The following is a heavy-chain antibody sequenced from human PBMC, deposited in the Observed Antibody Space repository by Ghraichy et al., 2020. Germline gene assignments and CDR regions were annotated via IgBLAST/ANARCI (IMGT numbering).Heavy chain of an antibody. D-gene: IGHD3-16*02. J-gene: IGHJ4*02. V-gene: IGHV4-59*08. Sequence: SETLSLTCTVSGGSISNYYWSWIRQPPGKGLEWIGYIYYSGRTNYNPSLKSRVTISVDTSKNQFSLKLSSVTAADTAVYYCASTNFLYGYSFGGIIVIPFFDYWGQGTLVTVSS. CDR3: ASTNFLYGYSFGGIIVIPFFDY. CDR2: IYYSGRT. CDR1: GGSISNYY.